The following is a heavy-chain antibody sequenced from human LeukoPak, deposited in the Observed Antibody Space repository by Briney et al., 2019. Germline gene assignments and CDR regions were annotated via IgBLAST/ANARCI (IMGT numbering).Heavy chain of an antibody. J-gene: IGHJ4*02. Sequence: GGSLRLSCAASGFTFSSYAMHWVRQAPGKGLEWVAVISYDGSNKYYADSVKGRFTISRDNSKNTLYLQMNSLRAEDTAAYYCAREESWEASFDYWGQGTLVTVSS. CDR2: ISYDGSNK. CDR1: GFTFSSYA. V-gene: IGHV3-30-3*01. D-gene: IGHD6-13*01. CDR3: AREESWEASFDY.